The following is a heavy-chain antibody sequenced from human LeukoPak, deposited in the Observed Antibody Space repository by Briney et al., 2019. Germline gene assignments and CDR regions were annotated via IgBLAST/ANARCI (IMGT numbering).Heavy chain of an antibody. D-gene: IGHD3-22*01. CDR2: IYSGGGT. J-gene: IGHJ3*02. CDR1: GFAVSSKY. V-gene: IGHV3-53*01. CDR3: AREGSYYYDSSGYNDAFDI. Sequence: GGSLRLSCAASGFAVSSKYMTWVRQAPGKGLEWVSVIYSGGGTYYADSVRGRFTIPRDSSKNVLYLQMNSLRAEDTTVYYCAREGSYYYDSSGYNDAFDIWGQGTMVTVSS.